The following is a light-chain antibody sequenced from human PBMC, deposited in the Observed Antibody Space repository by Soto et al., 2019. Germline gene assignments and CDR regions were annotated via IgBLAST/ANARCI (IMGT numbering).Light chain of an antibody. CDR2: DVS. Sequence: QSALTQPASVSGSPGQSITISCTGTSRDVGAYNYVSWYQQHPGKAPRLIIYDVSNRPSGVSNRFSASKSGNTASPAISGLQAEDEADYYCSSYTTSTSVVFGGGTKLTVL. V-gene: IGLV2-14*03. J-gene: IGLJ2*01. CDR3: SSYTTSTSVV. CDR1: SRDVGAYNY.